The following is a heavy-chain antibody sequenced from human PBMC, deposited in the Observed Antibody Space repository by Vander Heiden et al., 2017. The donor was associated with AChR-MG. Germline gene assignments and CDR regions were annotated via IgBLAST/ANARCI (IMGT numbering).Heavy chain of an antibody. J-gene: IGHJ4*02. CDR1: GGSISSSSYY. CDR3: ASRYYYDSSGYSLIFDY. V-gene: IGHV4-39*01. Sequence: QLQLQESGPGMVKPSETLSPTCTVSGGSISSSSYYWGRIRQPPGKGLEWIGSIYYSGSPYYNPSLTSRVTISVDTSKNQFSLKLSSVTAADTAVYYCASRYYYDSSGYSLIFDYWGQGTLVTVSS. CDR2: IYYSGSP. D-gene: IGHD3-22*01.